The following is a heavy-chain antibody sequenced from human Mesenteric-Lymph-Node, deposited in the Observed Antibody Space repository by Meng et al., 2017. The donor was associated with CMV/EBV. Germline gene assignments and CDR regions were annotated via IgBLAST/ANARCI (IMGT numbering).Heavy chain of an antibody. CDR2: ISYDGSNK. Sequence: GGSLRLSCAASGFTFSSYAMHWVRQAPGKGLEWVAVISYDGSNKYYADSVKGRFTSSRDNSKNTLYLQMNSLRAEDTAVYYCARGWEILFWGQGTLVTVSS. CDR3: ARGWEILF. CDR1: GFTFSSYA. V-gene: IGHV3-30-3*01. D-gene: IGHD1-26*01. J-gene: IGHJ4*02.